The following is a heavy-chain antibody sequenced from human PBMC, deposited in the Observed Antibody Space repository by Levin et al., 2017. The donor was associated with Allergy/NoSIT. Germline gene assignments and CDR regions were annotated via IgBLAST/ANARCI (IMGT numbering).Heavy chain of an antibody. CDR1: GGSISSYY. CDR2: IYYSGST. J-gene: IGHJ3*02. CDR3: AGDWPGEGQWLVADAFDI. V-gene: IGHV4-59*01. Sequence: SETLSLTCTVSGGSISSYYWSWIRQPPGKGLEWIGYIYYSGSTNYNPSLKSRVTISVDTSKNQFSLKLSSVTAADTAVYYCAGDWPGEGQWLVADAFDIWGQGTMVTVSS. D-gene: IGHD6-19*01.